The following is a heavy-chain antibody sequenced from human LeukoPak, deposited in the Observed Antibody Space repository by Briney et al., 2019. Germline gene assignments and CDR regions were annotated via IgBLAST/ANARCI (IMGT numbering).Heavy chain of an antibody. CDR2: IYYSGST. J-gene: IGHJ4*02. V-gene: IGHV4-39*01. D-gene: IGHD5-12*01. CDR1: GGSISSSSYY. Sequence: SETLSLTCTVSGGSISSSSYYWGWIRQPPGKGLEWIGSIYYSGSTYYNPSLKSRVTISVDTSKNQFSLKLSSVTAADTAVYYCARVERHWVGGYDWDYHFDYWGQGTLVTVSS. CDR3: ARVERHWVGGYDWDYHFDY.